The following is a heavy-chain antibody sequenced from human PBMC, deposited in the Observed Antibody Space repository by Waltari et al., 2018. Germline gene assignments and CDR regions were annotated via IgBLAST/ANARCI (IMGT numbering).Heavy chain of an antibody. CDR3: ARGYDVWSGYSLGY. J-gene: IGHJ4*02. CDR1: GGSFSGYY. D-gene: IGHD3-3*01. CDR2: INHSGST. V-gene: IGHV4-34*01. Sequence: QVQLQQWGAGLLKPSETLSLTCAVYGGSFSGYYWSWIRQPPGKGLEWIGEINHSGSTNCNPSLKSRVTISVDTSKNQFSLKLSSVTVADTAVYYCARGYDVWSGYSLGYWGQGTLVTVSS.